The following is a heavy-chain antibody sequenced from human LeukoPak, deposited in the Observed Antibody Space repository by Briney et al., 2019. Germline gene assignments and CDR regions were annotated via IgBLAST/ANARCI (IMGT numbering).Heavy chain of an antibody. V-gene: IGHV3-48*03. CDR1: GFIFSSYA. Sequence: GGSLRLSCAASGFIFSSYAMKWVRQAPGKGLEWVSYISSSGTTIYYADSVKGRFTISRDNAKKSLYLQMNSLRAEDTAVYYCARDLLGVASHPWGQGTLVTVSS. D-gene: IGHD3-3*01. J-gene: IGHJ5*02. CDR3: ARDLLGVASHP. CDR2: ISSSGTTI.